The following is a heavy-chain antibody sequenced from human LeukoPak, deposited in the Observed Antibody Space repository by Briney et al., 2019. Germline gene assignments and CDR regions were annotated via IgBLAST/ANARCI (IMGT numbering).Heavy chain of an antibody. CDR2: ISSSSSYI. Sequence: GGSLRLSCAASGLTVSSNHLSWVRQAPEKGMEWVSSISSSSSYIYYADSVKGRFTISRDNAKNSLYLQMNSLRAEDTAVYYCATSIAAAGLLDPWGQGTLVTVSS. V-gene: IGHV3-21*01. D-gene: IGHD6-13*01. J-gene: IGHJ5*02. CDR1: GLTVSSNH. CDR3: ATSIAAAGLLDP.